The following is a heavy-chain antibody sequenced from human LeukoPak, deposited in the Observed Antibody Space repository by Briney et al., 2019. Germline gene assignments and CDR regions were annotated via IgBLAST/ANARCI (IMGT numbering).Heavy chain of an antibody. CDR3: ARDLVAPNWFDP. D-gene: IGHD5-12*01. V-gene: IGHV1-18*01. CDR2: INAYNGNT. Sequence: ASVKVSCKASGYTFTSYGISWVRQAPGQGLEWMGWINAYNGNTNYAQKLQGRVTMTTDTSTSTAYMELRSLRSDDTAVYYCARDLVAPNWFDPWGQGTLVTVSS. J-gene: IGHJ5*02. CDR1: GYTFTSYG.